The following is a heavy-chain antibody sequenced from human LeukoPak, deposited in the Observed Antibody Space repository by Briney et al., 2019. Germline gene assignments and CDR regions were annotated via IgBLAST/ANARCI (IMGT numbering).Heavy chain of an antibody. CDR1: GGSISYYY. J-gene: IGHJ4*02. CDR2: IYYSGRT. CDR3: ASPFYDSSGYYFGY. Sequence: SETLSLTCTVSGGSISYYYWSWIRQPPGKGLEWIGYIYYSGRTNYKPSLKSRVTISVDTSKNQFSLKLSSVTAADTAVYYCASPFYDSSGYYFGYWGQGTLVTVSS. D-gene: IGHD3-22*01. V-gene: IGHV4-59*01.